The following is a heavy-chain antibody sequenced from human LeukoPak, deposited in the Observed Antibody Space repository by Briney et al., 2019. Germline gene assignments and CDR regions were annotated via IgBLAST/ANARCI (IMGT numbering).Heavy chain of an antibody. V-gene: IGHV4-34*01. CDR3: ARLSLMNPQLAYWYFDV. Sequence: PSETLSLTCAVYGGPFSGYYWSSIRQPPGKGLEWIGEVTRNGDINYNPSLKSRVTLLLDASQNKFSLTVNSVSAADTAVYYCARLSLMNPQLAYWYFDVWGRGTLITVSS. CDR1: GGPFSGYY. CDR2: VTRNGDI. D-gene: IGHD1-1*01. J-gene: IGHJ2*01.